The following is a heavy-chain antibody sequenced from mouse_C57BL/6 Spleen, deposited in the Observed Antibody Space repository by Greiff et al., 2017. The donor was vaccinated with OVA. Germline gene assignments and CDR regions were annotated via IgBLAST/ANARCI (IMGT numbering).Heavy chain of an antibody. J-gene: IGHJ2*01. Sequence: EVKLQESGPVLVKPGASVKMSCKASGYTFTDYYMNWVKQSHGKSLEWIGVINPYNGGTSYNQKFKGKATLTVDKSSSTAYMELNSLTSEDSAVXYCARSTTVVAGGDYWGQGTTLTVSS. CDR2: INPYNGGT. CDR3: ARSTTVVAGGDY. D-gene: IGHD1-1*01. CDR1: GYTFTDYY. V-gene: IGHV1-19*01.